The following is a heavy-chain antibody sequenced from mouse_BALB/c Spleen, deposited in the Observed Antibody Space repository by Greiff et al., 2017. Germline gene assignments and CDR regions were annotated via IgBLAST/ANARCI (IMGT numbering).Heavy chain of an antibody. CDR2: IFPGTGTT. CDR1: GYTFTSYW. Sequence: VKLMESGAELVKPGASVKLSCKTSGYTFTSYWIQWVKQRPGQGLGWIGEIFPGTGTTYYNEKFKGKATLTIDTSSSTAYMQLSSLTSEDSAVYFCARRKTPYAMDYWGQGTSVTVSS. V-gene: IGHV1S132*01. J-gene: IGHJ4*01. CDR3: ARRKTPYAMDY.